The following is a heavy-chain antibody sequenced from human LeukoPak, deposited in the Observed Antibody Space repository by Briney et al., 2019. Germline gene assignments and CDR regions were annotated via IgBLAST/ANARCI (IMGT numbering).Heavy chain of an antibody. D-gene: IGHD2-2*02. Sequence: PGGSLRLSCAASGFTVSSNYMSWVRQAPGKGLEWVSVIYSGGSTYYADSVKGRFTISRDNSKNTLYLQMNSLRAEDTAVYYCARERYRLYYFDYWGQGTLVTVSS. CDR1: GFTVSSNY. CDR2: IYSGGST. CDR3: ARERYRLYYFDY. J-gene: IGHJ4*02. V-gene: IGHV3-53*01.